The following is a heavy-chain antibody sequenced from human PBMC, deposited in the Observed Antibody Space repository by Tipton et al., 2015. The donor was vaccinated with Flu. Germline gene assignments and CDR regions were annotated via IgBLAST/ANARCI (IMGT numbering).Heavy chain of an antibody. CDR1: GFTFSDYW. CDR3: ASSRVMAGYDI. D-gene: IGHD3-16*01. Sequence: GSLRLSCEASGFTFSDYWMTWDRQAPGKGLEWVANMNQDGSKIYYVDSVKGRFTISRDNAKSTLHLQMNSLRVEDTALYYCASSRVMAGYDIWGQGTMVTVSS. J-gene: IGHJ3*02. V-gene: IGHV3-7*01. CDR2: MNQDGSKI.